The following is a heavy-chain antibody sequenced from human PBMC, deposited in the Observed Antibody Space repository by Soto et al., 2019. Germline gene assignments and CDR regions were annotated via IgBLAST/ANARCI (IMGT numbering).Heavy chain of an antibody. V-gene: IGHV4-30-2*01. CDR3: AAGGGLPRYY. J-gene: IGHJ4*02. CDR1: GGSISSGGYS. D-gene: IGHD5-12*01. CDR2: IYHSGST. Sequence: QLQLQESGSGLVKPSQTLSLTCAVSGGSISSGGYSWSWIRQPPGKGLEWIGYIYHSGSTSYNPSLKSRVTISVARSKNPFSLKLSSVPAADTAVYYRAAGGGLPRYYWGQGTLVTVSS.